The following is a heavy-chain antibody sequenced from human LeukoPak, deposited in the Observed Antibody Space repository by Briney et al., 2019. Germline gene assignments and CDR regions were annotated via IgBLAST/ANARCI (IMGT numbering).Heavy chain of an antibody. CDR2: IYYSGST. D-gene: IGHD1-26*01. V-gene: IGHV4-39*01. CDR3: ARFGVGATKNDY. J-gene: IGHJ4*02. Sequence: PSETLSLTXTDSGGSISSSSYYWGWIRRPPGKGLEWIGSIYYSGSTYYNPSLKSRVTISVDTSKNQFSLKLSSVTAADTAVYYCARFGVGATKNDYWGQGTLVTVSS. CDR1: GGSISSSSYY.